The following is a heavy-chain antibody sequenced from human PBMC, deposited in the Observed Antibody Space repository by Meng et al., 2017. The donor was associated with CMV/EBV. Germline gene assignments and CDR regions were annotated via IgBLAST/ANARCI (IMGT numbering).Heavy chain of an antibody. Sequence: GESLKISCAASGFTFSDYYMSWLRQAPGKGLEWVSYISSSGSTIYYADSVKGRFTISRDNAKNSLYLQMNSLRAEDTAVYYCARDLDIVVVPAAYAVGDYGMDVWGQGTTVTVSS. CDR3: ARDLDIVVVPAAYAVGDYGMDV. V-gene: IGHV3-11*01. CDR2: ISSSGSTI. CDR1: GFTFSDYY. D-gene: IGHD2-2*03. J-gene: IGHJ6*02.